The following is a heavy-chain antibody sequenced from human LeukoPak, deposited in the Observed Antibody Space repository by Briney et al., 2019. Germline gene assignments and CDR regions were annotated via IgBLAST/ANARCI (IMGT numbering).Heavy chain of an antibody. CDR1: GFTFSSYA. CDR3: AKAEGYDILTGLDY. V-gene: IGHV3-23*01. J-gene: IGHJ4*02. D-gene: IGHD3-9*01. Sequence: GGSLRHSCATSGFTFSSYAMSWVRQAPGKGLEWVSGIGASGGSTYYADSVKGRFTISRDNSKNTLYLQMNSLRTEDTAVYYCAKAEGYDILTGLDYWGQGTLVTVSS. CDR2: IGASGGST.